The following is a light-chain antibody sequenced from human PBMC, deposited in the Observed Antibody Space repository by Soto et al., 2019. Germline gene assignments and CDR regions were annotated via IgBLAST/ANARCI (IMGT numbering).Light chain of an antibody. J-gene: IGKJ1*01. CDR2: AAS. Sequence: DIPMTQSPSSLSASVGDRVIVTCRASQSIANYLNWYQQKPGTAPNLLIYAASSLQSGVPSRFSGSGSGTDFTLTISSLQPEDFATYTCQQSYDSPWTFGQGTKVEVK. V-gene: IGKV1-39*01. CDR1: QSIANY. CDR3: QQSYDSPWT.